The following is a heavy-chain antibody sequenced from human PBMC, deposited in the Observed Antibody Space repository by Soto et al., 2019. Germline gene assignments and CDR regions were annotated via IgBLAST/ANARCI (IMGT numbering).Heavy chain of an antibody. CDR2: IYYSGST. CDR3: ARERVVVVPAATLLYYYYYMDV. J-gene: IGHJ6*03. Sequence: QVQLQESGPGLVKPSQTLSLTCTVSGGSISSGGYYWSWIRQHPGKGLEWIGYIYYSGSTYYNPSLKSRVTISVDTSKNQFSLKLSSVTAADTAVYYCARERVVVVPAATLLYYYYYMDVWGKGTTVTVSS. D-gene: IGHD2-2*01. CDR1: GGSISSGGYY. V-gene: IGHV4-31*03.